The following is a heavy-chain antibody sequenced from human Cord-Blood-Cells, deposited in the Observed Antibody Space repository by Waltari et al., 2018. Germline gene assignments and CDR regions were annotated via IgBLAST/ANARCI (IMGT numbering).Heavy chain of an antibody. D-gene: IGHD1-26*01. Sequence: QLQLQESGPGLVKPSETLSLTCTVSGGSISSSSYYWGWIRQPPGKGLEWIGSIYYSGSTSDNPSLKRRVTISVDPSKNQFSLKLSSVTAADTAVYYCARFLVGATDYWGQGTLVTVSS. CDR1: GGSISSSSYY. J-gene: IGHJ4*02. CDR3: ARFLVGATDY. V-gene: IGHV4-39*07. CDR2: IYYSGST.